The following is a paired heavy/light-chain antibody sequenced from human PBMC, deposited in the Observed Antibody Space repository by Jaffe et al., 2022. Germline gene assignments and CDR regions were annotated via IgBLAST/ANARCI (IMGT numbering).Light chain of an antibody. CDR3: QQANSFPT. J-gene: IGKJ5*01. CDR2: AAS. CDR1: QGISSW. Sequence: DIQMTQSPSSVSASVGDRVTITCRASQGISSWLAWYQQKPGKAPKLLIYAASSLQSGVPSRFSGSGSGTDFTLTISSLQPEDFATYYCQQANSFPTFGQGTRLEIK. V-gene: IGKV1-12*01.
Heavy chain of an antibody. CDR1: GFTFSSYG. CDR2: IRYDGSNK. J-gene: IGHJ6*03. CDR3: AKDWRTELIWRPLGYCSGGSCPGYYYYMDV. D-gene: IGHD2-15*01. Sequence: QVQLVESGGGVVQPGGSLRLSCAASGFTFSSYGMHWVRQAPGKGLEWVAFIRYDGSNKYYADSVKGRFTISRDNSKNTLYLQMNSLRAEDTAVYYCAKDWRTELIWRPLGYCSGGSCPGYYYYMDVWGKGTTVTVSS. V-gene: IGHV3-30*02.